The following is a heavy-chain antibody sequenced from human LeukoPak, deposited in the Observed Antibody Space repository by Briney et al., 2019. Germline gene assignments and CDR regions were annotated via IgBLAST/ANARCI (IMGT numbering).Heavy chain of an antibody. CDR1: GFTVSSNY. CDR3: ARGPVGAALDY. D-gene: IGHD2-15*01. CDR2: IYSGGST. Sequence: GGSLRLSCAASGFTVSSNYMSWVRQAPGKGLEWVSVIYSGGSTYYADSVKGRFTISRDNSKNTLYLQMNSLRAEDTAVYYCARGPVGAALDYWGQGTLVTVSS. J-gene: IGHJ4*02. V-gene: IGHV3-53*01.